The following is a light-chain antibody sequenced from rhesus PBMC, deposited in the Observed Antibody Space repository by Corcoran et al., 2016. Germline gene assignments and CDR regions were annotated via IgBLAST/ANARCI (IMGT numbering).Light chain of an antibody. Sequence: DIQLTQSPSSLSASVGDRVTITCRASQGISSFLAWYQQKSGKAPKLLNSDASNLQSGVPSRLSDSGHGTEFTLTISSLQPEDVATYYCQQRNSYPRTFGQGTKVEIK. CDR1: QGISSF. CDR2: DAS. V-gene: IGKV1-38*01. J-gene: IGKJ1*01. CDR3: QQRNSYPRT.